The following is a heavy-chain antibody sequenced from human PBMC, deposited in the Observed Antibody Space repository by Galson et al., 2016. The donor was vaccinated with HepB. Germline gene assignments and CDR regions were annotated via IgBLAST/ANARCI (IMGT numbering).Heavy chain of an antibody. V-gene: IGHV3-23*01. D-gene: IGHD4-17*01. Sequence: SLRLSCAASGFVFSTYVMSWLRQAPGKGLEWVSGMSASGGNTYYADSVKGRFTISRDNSKNMLYLHMNGLRDEDTAVYYCARGDYAGLDYWGQGTLVTVSS. CDR1: GFVFSTYV. CDR3: ARGDYAGLDY. J-gene: IGHJ4*02. CDR2: MSASGGNT.